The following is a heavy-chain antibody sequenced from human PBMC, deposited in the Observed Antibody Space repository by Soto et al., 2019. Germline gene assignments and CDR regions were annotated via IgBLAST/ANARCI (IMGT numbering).Heavy chain of an antibody. CDR2: IIPIFGTA. D-gene: IGHD3-22*01. CDR1: GGTFSSYA. J-gene: IGHJ6*02. V-gene: IGHV1-69*13. Sequence: GASVKVSCKASGGTFSSYAISWVRQAPGQGLEWMGGIIPIFGTANYAQKFQGRVTITADESTSTAYMELSSLRSEDTAVYYCARDDPGGYDNGMDVWGQGTTVTVSS. CDR3: ARDDPGGYDNGMDV.